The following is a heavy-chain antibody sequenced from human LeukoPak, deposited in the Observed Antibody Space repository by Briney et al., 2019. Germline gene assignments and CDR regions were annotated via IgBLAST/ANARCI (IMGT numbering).Heavy chain of an antibody. D-gene: IGHD3-10*01. Sequence: SETLSLTCTVSGGSISSSSYYWGWIRQPPGKGLEWIGSIYYSGSTNYNPSLKSRVTISVDTSKNQFSLKLSSVTAADTAVYYCARGGATGITMVRGVSRVFDYWGQGTLVTVSS. CDR2: IYYSGST. J-gene: IGHJ4*02. CDR3: ARGGATGITMVRGVSRVFDY. V-gene: IGHV4-39*07. CDR1: GGSISSSSYY.